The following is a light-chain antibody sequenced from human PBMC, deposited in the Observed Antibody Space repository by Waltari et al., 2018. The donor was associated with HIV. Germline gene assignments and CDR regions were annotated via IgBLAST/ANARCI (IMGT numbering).Light chain of an antibody. V-gene: IGLV1-44*01. CDR3: SAWDDSLRGVA. CDR2: SNN. CDR1: NSNIGSDP. J-gene: IGLJ2*01. Sequence: QSILTQPPSVSGTPGQRVSITCYGSNSNIGSDPVNWYQKLPGTAPKLIIFSNNQLPSCVPDRFSGSRSGTSASLAINGLQSDDEGDYYCSAWDDSLRGVAFGGGTRLTVL.